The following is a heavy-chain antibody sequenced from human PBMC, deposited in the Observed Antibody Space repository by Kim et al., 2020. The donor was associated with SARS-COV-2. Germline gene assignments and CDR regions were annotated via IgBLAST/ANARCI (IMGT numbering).Heavy chain of an antibody. J-gene: IGHJ4*02. CDR2: INHSGST. Sequence: SETLSLTCAVYGGSFSGYYWSWIRQPPGKGLEWIGEINHSGSTNYNPSLKSRVTISVDTSKNQFSLKLSSVTAADTAVYYCARGRTSYYYGSGRRYFDYWGQGTLVTVSS. V-gene: IGHV4-34*01. D-gene: IGHD3-10*01. CDR1: GGSFSGYY. CDR3: ARGRTSYYYGSGRRYFDY.